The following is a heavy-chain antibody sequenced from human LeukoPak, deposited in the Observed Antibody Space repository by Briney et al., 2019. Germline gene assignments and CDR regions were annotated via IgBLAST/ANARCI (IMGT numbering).Heavy chain of an antibody. CDR1: GFIFSNYG. V-gene: IGHV3-30*02. CDR3: AKDRWLLGYFDY. J-gene: IGHJ4*02. D-gene: IGHD5-24*01. CDR2: IRHDGSNK. Sequence: GGSLRLSCTTSGFIFSNYGMHWVRQAPGKGLEWVAFIRHDGSNKYYADSVKGRCTISRDNSKKTVYLQMNSLRTEDTAVYYCAKDRWLLGYFDYWGQGTLVTVSS.